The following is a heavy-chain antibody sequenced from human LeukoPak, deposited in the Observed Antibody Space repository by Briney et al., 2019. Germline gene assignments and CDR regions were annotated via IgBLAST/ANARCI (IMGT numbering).Heavy chain of an antibody. V-gene: IGHV3-23*01. CDR2: IRGSDDYA. CDR3: ARRAATDY. J-gene: IGHJ4*02. CDR1: GFIVSNYA. Sequence: GGSLRLSCAASGFIVSNYALVWVRQAPGERLEWVAAIRGSDDYANYADAVKGRFTISRDNAKNSLYLQMNSLRAEDTAVYYCARRAATDYWGQGTLVTVSS. D-gene: IGHD6-25*01.